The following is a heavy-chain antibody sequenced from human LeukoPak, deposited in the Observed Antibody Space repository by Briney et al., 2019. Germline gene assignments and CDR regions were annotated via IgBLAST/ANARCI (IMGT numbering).Heavy chain of an antibody. CDR1: GGSFAGYY. CDR2: INHSGST. V-gene: IGHV4-34*01. D-gene: IGHD2-15*01. Sequence: WETLSLTCALYGGSFAGYYWSCIRDPPEKGLECIGEINHSGSTNYNPSLKSRVTISVATSKNQFSLQLSSVTAADTAAYYCARGANFYYYGMDVWGQGTTVTVSS. J-gene: IGHJ6*02. CDR3: ARGANFYYYGMDV.